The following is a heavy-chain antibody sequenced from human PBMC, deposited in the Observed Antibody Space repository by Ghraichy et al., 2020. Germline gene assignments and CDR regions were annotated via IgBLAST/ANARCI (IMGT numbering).Heavy chain of an antibody. D-gene: IGHD2-21*01. CDR2: FDPEDGET. V-gene: IGHV1-24*01. CDR3: ASGPYYGGNIDY. J-gene: IGHJ4*02. Sequence: ASVKVSCKVSGYTLTELSMHWVRQAPGKGLEWMGGFDPEDGETIYAQKFQGRVTMTEDTSTDTAYMELSSLRSEDTAVYYCASGPYYGGNIDYWGQGTLVTVSS. CDR1: GYTLTELS.